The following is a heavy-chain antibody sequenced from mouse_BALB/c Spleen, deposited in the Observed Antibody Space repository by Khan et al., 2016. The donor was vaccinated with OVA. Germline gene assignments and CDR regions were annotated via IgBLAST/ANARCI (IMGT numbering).Heavy chain of an antibody. Sequence: EVQLQESGPSLVKPSQTLSLPCSVTDDSITSGYWSWIRKFPGNKLEYMGYMIYRGNTYYNPSLKSRISITRPTSKNQYYLQLNSVTTADTATYYCARSTNRYAFAYWGQGTLVTVSA. V-gene: IGHV3-8*02. J-gene: IGHJ3*01. CDR1: DDSITSGY. CDR3: ARSTNRYAFAY. CDR2: MIYRGNT. D-gene: IGHD2-14*01.